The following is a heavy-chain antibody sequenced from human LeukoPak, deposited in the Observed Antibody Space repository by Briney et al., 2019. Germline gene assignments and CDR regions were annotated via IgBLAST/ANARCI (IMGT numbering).Heavy chain of an antibody. J-gene: IGHJ3*02. CDR3: AKLCGGDCTDAFDI. CDR1: GFTFSSYG. D-gene: IGHD2-21*02. V-gene: IGHV3-30*18. CDR2: ISYDGSNK. Sequence: PGGSLRLSCAASGFTFSSYGMHWVRQAPGKGLEWVAVISYDGSNKYYADSVKGRFTISRDNSKNTLYLQMNSLRAEDTAVYYCAKLCGGDCTDAFDIWGQGTMVTVPS.